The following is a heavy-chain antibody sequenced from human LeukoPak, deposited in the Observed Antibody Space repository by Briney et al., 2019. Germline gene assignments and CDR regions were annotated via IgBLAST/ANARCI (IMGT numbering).Heavy chain of an antibody. CDR3: AKVDYYDSSGQYYFDY. D-gene: IGHD3-22*01. V-gene: IGHV3-30*02. J-gene: IGHJ4*02. CDR2: IRYDGSNK. Sequence: GGSLRLSCAASGFTFSSYGMHWVRQAPGKGLEWVAFIRYDGSNKYYADSVKGRFTISRDNSKNTLYLQMNSLRAEDTAVYHCAKVDYYDSSGQYYFDYWGQGTLVTVSS. CDR1: GFTFSSYG.